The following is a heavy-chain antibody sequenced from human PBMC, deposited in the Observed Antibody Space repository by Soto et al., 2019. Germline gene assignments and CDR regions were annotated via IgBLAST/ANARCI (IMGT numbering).Heavy chain of an antibody. D-gene: IGHD3-16*01. CDR2: MNPNSGNT. Sequence: QVQLVQSGAEVKKPGASVKVSCKGSGYTFTSYHINWVRQATGQGLEWMGWMNPNSGNTGYAQTLQGRVTMTWHNCISTGYMELSSLIFEDTAMYYCARGQLSSTKSWLDPWGQGTLVSVSS. CDR1: GYTFTSYH. J-gene: IGHJ5*02. CDR3: ARGQLSSTKSWLDP. V-gene: IGHV1-8*01.